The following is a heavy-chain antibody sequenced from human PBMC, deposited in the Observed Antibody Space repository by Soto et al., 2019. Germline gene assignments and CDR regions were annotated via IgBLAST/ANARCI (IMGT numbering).Heavy chain of an antibody. CDR2: LYYSXST. CDR3: AQINIWWIHGY. V-gene: IGHV4-59*01. D-gene: IGHD5-18*01. Sequence: XXTLSLTCTVSGGSIISYYWSWIRQPPGKGMEWIGXLYYSXSTNYNHSLKXXVPISVDXXNNQLSLKLSSVNAADKDVYYCAQINIWWIHGYWGQGTLVTVYS. J-gene: IGHJ4*02. CDR1: GGSIISYY.